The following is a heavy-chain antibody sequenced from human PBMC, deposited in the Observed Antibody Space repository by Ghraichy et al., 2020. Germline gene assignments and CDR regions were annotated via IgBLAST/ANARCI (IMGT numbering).Heavy chain of an antibody. CDR1: GYTFTDYY. D-gene: IGHD7-27*01. CDR3: ATVSGDTPHHYGVDV. CDR2: LNPRSAST. V-gene: IGHV1-46*01. J-gene: IGHJ6*02. Sequence: ASVKVSCKASGYTFTDYYMHWVRQAPGQGLEWMGVLNPRSASTTYAQKFQGRVTMTRDTSTSTVYMEVSSLRSEDTAVYYCATVSGDTPHHYGVDVWGQGTTVTVSS.